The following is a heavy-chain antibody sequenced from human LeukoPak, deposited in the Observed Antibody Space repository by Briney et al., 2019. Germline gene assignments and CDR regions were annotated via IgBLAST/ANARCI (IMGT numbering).Heavy chain of an antibody. D-gene: IGHD3-10*01. CDR2: IATTNRHS. CDR1: GHPPSAHF. Sequence: ASVTVSCTASGHPPSAHFLNWPRQAPGQGLECLDNIATTNRHSRYATHFTGRFVFFLDPSVSTPYLQLTSLKADDPAAYYCVRGTPTPGMDYWGQGTQVTVSS. J-gene: IGHJ4*02. CDR3: VRGTPTPGMDY. V-gene: IGHV7-4-1*02.